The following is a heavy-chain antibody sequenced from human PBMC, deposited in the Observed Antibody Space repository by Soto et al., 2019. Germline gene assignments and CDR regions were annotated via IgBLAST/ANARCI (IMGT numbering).Heavy chain of an antibody. V-gene: IGHV3-9*01. CDR2: ISWNSGSI. D-gene: IGHD3-10*01. CDR1: GFTFSSYA. CDR3: AKGSLITMVRGDADAFDI. Sequence: GGSLRLSCAASGFTFSSYAMSWVRQAPGKGLEWVSGISWNSGSIGYADSVKGRFTISRDNAKNSLYLQMNSLRAEDTALYYCAKGSLITMVRGDADAFDIWGQGTMVTVSS. J-gene: IGHJ3*02.